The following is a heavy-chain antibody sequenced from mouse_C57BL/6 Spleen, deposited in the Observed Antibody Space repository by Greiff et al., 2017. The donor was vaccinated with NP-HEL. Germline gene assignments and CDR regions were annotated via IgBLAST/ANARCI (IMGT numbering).Heavy chain of an antibody. V-gene: IGHV1-55*01. J-gene: IGHJ3*01. CDR2: IYPGSGST. Sequence: QVQLQQPGAELVKPGASVKMSCKASGYTFTSYWITWVKQRPGQGLEWIGDIYPGSGSTNYNEKFKSKATLTVDTSSSTAYMQLSSLTSEDSAVYYCASKAKGDGNFFFAYWGQGTLVTVSA. CDR1: GYTFTSYW. CDR3: ASKAKGDGNFFFAY. D-gene: IGHD2-1*01.